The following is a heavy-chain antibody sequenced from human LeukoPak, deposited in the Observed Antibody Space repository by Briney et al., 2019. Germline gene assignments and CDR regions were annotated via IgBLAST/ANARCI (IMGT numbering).Heavy chain of an antibody. D-gene: IGHD6-19*01. CDR2: ISYDGSNK. CDR1: GFTFSSYA. Sequence: PGGSLRLSCAASGFTFSSYAMHWVRQAPGKGLEWVAVISYDGSNKYYADSVKGRFTISRDNSKNTLYLQMSSLRAEDTAVYYCAREVQVEQWLAIDYWGQGTLVTVSS. V-gene: IGHV3-30-3*01. J-gene: IGHJ4*02. CDR3: AREVQVEQWLAIDY.